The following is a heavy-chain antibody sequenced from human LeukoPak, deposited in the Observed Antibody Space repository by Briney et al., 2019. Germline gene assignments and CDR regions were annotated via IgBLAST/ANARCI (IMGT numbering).Heavy chain of an antibody. J-gene: IGHJ4*02. CDR3: ARVEDYDILTGFDY. CDR2: IKQDGSEK. Sequence: SLXXSXXASGFTXSSYWMSWVRQAPGKGLEWVANIKQDGSEKYYVGSVKGRFTISRDNVKNSLYLQMNSLRAEDTAVYYCARVEDYDILTGFDYWGQGTLVTVSS. CDR1: GFTXSSYW. D-gene: IGHD3-9*01. V-gene: IGHV3-7*01.